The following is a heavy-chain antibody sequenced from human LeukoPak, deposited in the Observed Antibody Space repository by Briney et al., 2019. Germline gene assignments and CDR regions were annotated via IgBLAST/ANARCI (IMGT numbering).Heavy chain of an antibody. CDR2: IYTSGST. V-gene: IGHV4-4*07. D-gene: IGHD3-22*01. Sequence: SETLSLTCTVSGVSISSYYWSWIRQPAGKGLEWIGRIYTSGSTNYNPSLKSRVSMSVDTSKNQCTLKLSSVTAADTAVYYCARGSGYWGGLDYWGQGTLVTVSS. CDR1: GVSISSYY. CDR3: ARGSGYWGGLDY. J-gene: IGHJ4*02.